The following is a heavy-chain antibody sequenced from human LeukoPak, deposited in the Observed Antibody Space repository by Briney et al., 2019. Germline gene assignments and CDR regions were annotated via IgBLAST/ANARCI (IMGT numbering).Heavy chain of an antibody. CDR3: AKAPRRFIEWLGWYDP. CDR1: GFTFSSYA. J-gene: IGHJ5*02. CDR2: VSGSGGST. D-gene: IGHD3-3*01. Sequence: GGSLRLSCAASGFTFSSYAMSWVRHAPGKVRESVAAVSGSGGSTYYADSVKGRFTISRDNSKNTLYLQMNSLKAEDTAVYYCAKAPRRFIEWLGWYDPWGQGTMVTVSS. V-gene: IGHV3-23*01.